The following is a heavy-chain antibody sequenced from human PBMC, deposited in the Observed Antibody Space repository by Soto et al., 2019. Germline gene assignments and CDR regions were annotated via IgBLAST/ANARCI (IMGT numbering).Heavy chain of an antibody. Sequence: ASVKVSCKASGYTFTSYAMHWVRQAPGQRLEWMGWINAGNGNTKYSQKFQGRVTITRDTSASTAYMELSSLRSEDTAVYYCARSLSSSGWMPRYDYWGQGTLVTVSS. CDR3: ARSLSSSGWMPRYDY. D-gene: IGHD6-19*01. V-gene: IGHV1-3*01. CDR1: GYTFTSYA. J-gene: IGHJ4*02. CDR2: INAGNGNT.